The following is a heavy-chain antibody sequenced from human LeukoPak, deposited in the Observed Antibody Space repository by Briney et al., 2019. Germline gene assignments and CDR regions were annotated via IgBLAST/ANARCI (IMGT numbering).Heavy chain of an antibody. V-gene: IGHV4-34*01. Sequence: PSETLSVTCADYGGSFSVYYGSWIRHPPGKGLEWIGEINHSGSTNYNPSLKCRVTISVDTSKNQFSLKLSSVTPADTAVYYCARAVYSSSWYGSDYWGQGTLVTLSS. CDR1: GGSFSVYY. CDR2: INHSGST. J-gene: IGHJ4*02. CDR3: ARAVYSSSWYGSDY. D-gene: IGHD6-13*01.